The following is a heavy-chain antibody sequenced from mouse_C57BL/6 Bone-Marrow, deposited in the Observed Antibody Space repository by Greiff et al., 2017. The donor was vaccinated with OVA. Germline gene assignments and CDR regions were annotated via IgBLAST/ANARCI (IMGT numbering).Heavy chain of an antibody. J-gene: IGHJ4*01. Sequence: EVQLVESGEGLVKPGGSLKLSCAASGFTFSSYAMSWVRQTPEKRLEWVAYISSGGDYIYYADTVKGRFTISRDNARNTLYLQMSSLKSEDTAMYYCTRGGGWLLPYAMDYWGQGTSVTVSS. V-gene: IGHV5-9-1*02. CDR3: TRGGGWLLPYAMDY. CDR2: ISSGGDYI. D-gene: IGHD2-3*01. CDR1: GFTFSSYA.